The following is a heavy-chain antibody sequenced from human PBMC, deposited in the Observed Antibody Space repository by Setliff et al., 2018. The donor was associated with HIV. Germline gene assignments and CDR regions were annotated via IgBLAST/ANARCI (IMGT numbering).Heavy chain of an antibody. Sequence: GALRLSCAASRFTFSTSWMSWVRQAPGKGLEWVAFIRYDDSYKFYADSVKGRFTISRDNSKNTLYLQMNSLRDDDTAVYYFAKNLYRSPWSPLDYWGQGTLVTVSS. D-gene: IGHD6-19*01. V-gene: IGHV3-30*02. CDR3: AKNLYRSPWSPLDY. CDR2: IRYDDSYK. J-gene: IGHJ4*02. CDR1: RFTFSTSW.